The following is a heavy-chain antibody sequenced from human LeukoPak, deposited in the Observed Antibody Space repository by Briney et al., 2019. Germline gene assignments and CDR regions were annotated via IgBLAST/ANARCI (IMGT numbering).Heavy chain of an antibody. J-gene: IGHJ4*02. CDR3: ARASPHYGDYPYYFDY. D-gene: IGHD4-17*01. CDR1: GFTFSSYW. Sequence: PGGSLRLSCAASGFTFSSYWMSWVRQAPGKGLEWVSSISSSSSYIYYADSVKGRFTISRDNAKNSLYLQMNSLRAEDTAVYYCARASPHYGDYPYYFDYWGQGTLVTVSS. CDR2: ISSSSSYI. V-gene: IGHV3-21*01.